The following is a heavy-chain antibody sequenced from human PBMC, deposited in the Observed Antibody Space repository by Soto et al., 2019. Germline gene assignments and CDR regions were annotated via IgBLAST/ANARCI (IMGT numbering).Heavy chain of an antibody. CDR1: GGSISSYY. CDR3: ARHSKYSGYDDWGWYYYYMDV. V-gene: IGHV4-59*08. D-gene: IGHD5-12*01. CDR2: IYYSGST. Sequence: PSETLSLTCTVSGGSISSYYWSWIRQPPGKGLEWIGYIYYSGSTNYNPSLKSRVTISVDTSKNQFSLKLSSVTAADTAVYYCARHSKYSGYDDWGWYYYYMDVWGKGTTVTVSS. J-gene: IGHJ6*03.